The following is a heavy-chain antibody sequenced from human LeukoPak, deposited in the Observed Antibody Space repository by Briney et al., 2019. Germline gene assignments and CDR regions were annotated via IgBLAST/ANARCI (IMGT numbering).Heavy chain of an antibody. D-gene: IGHD2-21*01. V-gene: IGHV3-48*03. CDR2: IDNSANTI. CDR3: ARPGDPTYYLDY. J-gene: IGHJ4*02. Sequence: GGSLRLSCAASGFTFSTYEMIWVRQAPGKGLEWVAHIDNSANTIRYADSVKGRFTISRDNAKNSLYLQMNSLRAEDMAVYYCARPGDPTYYLDYWGQGTLVTVSS. CDR1: GFTFSTYE.